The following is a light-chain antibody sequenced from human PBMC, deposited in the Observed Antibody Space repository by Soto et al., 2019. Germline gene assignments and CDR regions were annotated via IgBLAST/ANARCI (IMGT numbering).Light chain of an antibody. Sequence: QSVLTQPASVSGSPGQSITISCTGTGSDVGGYNYVSWYQQHPGKAPKLLIYEVSNRPSGVSNRFSGSKSGNTVSLTISGLQAEDEADYFCSSYTIYSTPNWVFGGGTKLTVL. CDR1: GSDVGGYNY. CDR2: EVS. V-gene: IGLV2-14*01. CDR3: SSYTIYSTPNWV. J-gene: IGLJ3*02.